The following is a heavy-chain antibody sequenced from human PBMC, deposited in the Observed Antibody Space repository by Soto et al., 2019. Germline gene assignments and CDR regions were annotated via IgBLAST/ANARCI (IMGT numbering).Heavy chain of an antibody. Sequence: GGSLRLSCAASGFTFSSYAMSWVRQAPGKGLEWVANIKQDGSEKYYVDSVKGRFTISRDNAKNSLYLQMNSLRAEDTAVYYCAIGYYDFWSGYYGPNYYFDYWGQGTLVTVSS. D-gene: IGHD3-3*01. J-gene: IGHJ4*02. CDR3: AIGYYDFWSGYYGPNYYFDY. V-gene: IGHV3-7*01. CDR1: GFTFSSYA. CDR2: IKQDGSEK.